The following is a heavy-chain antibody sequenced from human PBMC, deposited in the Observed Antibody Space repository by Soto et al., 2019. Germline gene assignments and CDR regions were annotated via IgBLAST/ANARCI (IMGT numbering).Heavy chain of an antibody. V-gene: IGHV1-18*01. CDR2: ISFYSGNT. CDR1: SDTFINYA. Sequence: QVQLVQSGAEVNQAGASVKVSCKTPSDTFINYAISWVRKDPGQGREWMGSISFYSGNTNYAQKFQGRVTMTTDTSTSTAYMEVRSLRFDDTDVYYCARDHSLNRDYWGQGTLVTVPS. J-gene: IGHJ4*02. D-gene: IGHD6-13*01. CDR3: ARDHSLNRDY.